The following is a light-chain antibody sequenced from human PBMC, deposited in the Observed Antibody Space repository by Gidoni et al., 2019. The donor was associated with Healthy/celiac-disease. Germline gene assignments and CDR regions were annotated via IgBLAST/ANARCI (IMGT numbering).Light chain of an antibody. Sequence: SYGLTQPPSVSVSPGQTASITCSGDKLGDKYACWYQQKPGQSPVLVIYQDSKRPSGIPERFSGSNSGNTATLTISGTQAMDEADYYCQAWDSSTYGVVFGGGTKLTVL. CDR1: KLGDKY. CDR2: QDS. CDR3: QAWDSSTYGVV. J-gene: IGLJ2*01. V-gene: IGLV3-1*01.